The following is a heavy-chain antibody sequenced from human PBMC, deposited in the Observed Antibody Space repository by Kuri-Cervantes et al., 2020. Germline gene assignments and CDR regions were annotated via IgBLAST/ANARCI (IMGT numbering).Heavy chain of an antibody. D-gene: IGHD2-2*01. J-gene: IGHJ5*02. V-gene: IGHV4-34*01. CDR3: ARGTHCSSSTNCQPPYNWFDP. CDR2: INHSGST. CDR1: GGSFSGYY. Sequence: SETLSLTCAVYGGSFSGYYWSWIRQPPGKGLEWIGEINHSGSTNYNPSLKGRVTISVDTSKKQFSLKLSSVTAADTAVYYCARGTHCSSSTNCQPPYNWFDPWGQGTLVTVSS.